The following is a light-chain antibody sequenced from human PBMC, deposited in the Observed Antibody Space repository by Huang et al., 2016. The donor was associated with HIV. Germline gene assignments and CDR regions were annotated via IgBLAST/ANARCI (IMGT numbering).Light chain of an antibody. Sequence: EIVMTQSPATLSVSPGERATLSCRASQSVSSNLAWYQQKPGQAPRLLSYGASTRATGIPARFSGSGSGTEFTLTISSLQSEDFAVYYCQQNNNWPRTFGQGTKVEIK. V-gene: IGKV3-15*01. CDR3: QQNNNWPRT. J-gene: IGKJ1*01. CDR2: GAS. CDR1: QSVSSN.